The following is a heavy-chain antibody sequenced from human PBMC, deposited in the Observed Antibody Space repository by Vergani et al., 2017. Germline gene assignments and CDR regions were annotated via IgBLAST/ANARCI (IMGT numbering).Heavy chain of an antibody. V-gene: IGHV1-69*12. J-gene: IGHJ4*02. CDR2: IIPMFGTA. CDR3: ARDSEGGSSTSCYQSFDD. Sequence: QVQLVQSGAEVKKPGSSVKVSCKASGGTFSSYAISWVRQAPGQGLEWMGGIIPMFGTANYAQKFQGRVTITANELTSTAYMELSSLRSENTAVYYCARDSEGGSSTSCYQSFDDWGQGTLVTVSS. D-gene: IGHD2-2*01. CDR1: GGTFSSYA.